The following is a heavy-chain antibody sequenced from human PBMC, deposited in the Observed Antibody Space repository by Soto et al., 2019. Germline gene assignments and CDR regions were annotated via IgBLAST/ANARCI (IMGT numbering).Heavy chain of an antibody. D-gene: IGHD3-10*01. J-gene: IGHJ4*02. Sequence: GGSLRLSCAASGFIFSSYGMHWVRQAPGQGLEWVAVIWYDGSIKYYADSVKGRFTISRDNSKNMLYLQMNSLRAEDTALYYCARDGSYFYGSGVFYWGQGTLVTVSS. V-gene: IGHV3-33*01. CDR2: IWYDGSIK. CDR3: ARDGSYFYGSGVFY. CDR1: GFIFSSYG.